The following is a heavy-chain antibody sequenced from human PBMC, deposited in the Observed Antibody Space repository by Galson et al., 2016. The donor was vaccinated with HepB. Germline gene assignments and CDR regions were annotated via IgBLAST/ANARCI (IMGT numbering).Heavy chain of an antibody. Sequence: SVKVSCKASGYTFINYYMHWVRQAPGQGLEWMGIGNPRTGSTSYAQKFQDRVTVTRDTSTSTVYMELSSLRAEDTAVYYCARSGTTHGLVLRYYYIDVWGKGTTVTVSS. CDR1: GYTFINYY. D-gene: IGHD1-1*01. CDR2: GNPRTGST. J-gene: IGHJ6*03. V-gene: IGHV1-46*01. CDR3: ARSGTTHGLVLRYYYIDV.